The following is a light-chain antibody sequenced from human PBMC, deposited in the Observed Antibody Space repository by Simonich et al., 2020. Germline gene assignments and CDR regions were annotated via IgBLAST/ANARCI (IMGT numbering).Light chain of an antibody. CDR3: QQYYSTPWT. CDR2: WAS. CDR1: QSVLYSSKNKNY. Sequence: DIVMTQSPDSLAVSLGERANINCKSSQSVLYSSKNKNYLACYQQKPGQPPKLLIYWASTRESGVPDRFSGSGSGTDFTLPISSLQAEDVAVYYCQQYYSTPWTFGQGTKVEIK. J-gene: IGKJ1*01. V-gene: IGKV4-1*01.